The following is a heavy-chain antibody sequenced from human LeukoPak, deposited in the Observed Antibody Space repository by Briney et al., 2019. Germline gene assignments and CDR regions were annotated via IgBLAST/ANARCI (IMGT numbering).Heavy chain of an antibody. D-gene: IGHD3-22*01. CDR1: GFTFTSSA. J-gene: IGHJ3*02. CDR2: IVVGSGNT. CDR3: ARIDTYYYDSSGYYSAFDI. Sequence: ASVKVSCKASGFTFTSSAVQWVRQARGQRLEWIGWIVVGSGNTNYAQKFQERVTITRDMSTSTAYMELSSLRSEDTAVYYCARIDTYYYDSSGYYSAFDIWGQGTIVTVSS. V-gene: IGHV1-58*01.